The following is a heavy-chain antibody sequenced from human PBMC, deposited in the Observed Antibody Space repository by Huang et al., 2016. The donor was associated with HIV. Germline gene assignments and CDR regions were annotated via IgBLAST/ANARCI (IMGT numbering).Heavy chain of an antibody. V-gene: IGHV3-7*01. CDR1: TFTFGAYW. CDR3: ATKTAGMDI. J-gene: IGHJ6*02. Sequence: VESGGRSVQPGGSIRLSCVGSTFTFGAYWMCWVRQPPGKGLEWVANIKQDETEKYYVDSVKGRLNISRDNAKKVLFLEMDALRVEDTAIYFCATKTAGMDIWGQGTTVIVSS. CDR2: IKQDETEK.